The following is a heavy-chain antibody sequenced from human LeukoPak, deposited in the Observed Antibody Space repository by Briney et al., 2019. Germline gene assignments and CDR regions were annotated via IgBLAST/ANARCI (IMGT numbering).Heavy chain of an antibody. CDR1: GFSLSRYW. CDR2: IYTDGTNK. J-gene: IGHJ3*02. V-gene: IGHV3-74*03. CDR3: ASLVVTDDWAFDI. Sequence: GGSLRLSCAASGFSLSRYWMHWVRHAPGKGMVWESAIYTDGTNKMYADCVKGRFTISRDNAKNTLYLQIYSLSVELTAVYYCASLVVTDDWAFDIWGQGTMVTVSS. D-gene: IGHD2-21*02.